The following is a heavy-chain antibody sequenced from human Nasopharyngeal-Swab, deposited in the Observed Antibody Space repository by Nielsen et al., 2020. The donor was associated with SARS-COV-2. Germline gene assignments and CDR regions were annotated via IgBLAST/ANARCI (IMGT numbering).Heavy chain of an antibody. CDR3: AHSPSSSTVTTTWFDP. D-gene: IGHD4-17*01. CDR2: IYWDDDK. J-gene: IGHJ5*02. Sequence: APGKALEWVALIYWDDDKRYTPYLKSRLTITKDTSKNQVVLTMTNMDPVDTATYYCAHSPSSSTVTTTWFDPWGQGTLVTVSS. V-gene: IGHV2-5*02.